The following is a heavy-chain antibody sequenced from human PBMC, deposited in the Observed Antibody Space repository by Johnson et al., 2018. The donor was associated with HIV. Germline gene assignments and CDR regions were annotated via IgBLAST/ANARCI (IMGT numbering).Heavy chain of an antibody. Sequence: QVQLVESGGGVVQPGRSLRLSCAASGFTFSSYGMHWVRQAPGKGLEWVAVISYDGSNKYYADSVKGRFTISRDNSKNTLYLQMNSLRAEDTAVYYCARDYVGQWMGPRHAFDIWGQGTMVTVSS. CDR3: ARDYVGQWMGPRHAFDI. V-gene: IGHV3-30*03. D-gene: IGHD6-19*01. CDR2: ISYDGSNK. CDR1: GFTFSSYG. J-gene: IGHJ3*02.